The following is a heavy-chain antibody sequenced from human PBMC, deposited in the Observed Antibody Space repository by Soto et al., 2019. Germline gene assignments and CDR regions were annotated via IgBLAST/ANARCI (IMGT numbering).Heavy chain of an antibody. D-gene: IGHD3-22*01. J-gene: IGHJ4*02. V-gene: IGHV3-13*01. Sequence: GSLRLSCAASGFTFSSYDMHWVRQATGKGLEWVSAIGTAGDTYYPGSVKGRFTISRENAKNSLYLQMNSLRAEDTAVYYCARGPLTQDYYDSSGPIDYWGQGTLVTVSS. CDR3: ARGPLTQDYYDSSGPIDY. CDR2: IGTAGDT. CDR1: GFTFSSYD.